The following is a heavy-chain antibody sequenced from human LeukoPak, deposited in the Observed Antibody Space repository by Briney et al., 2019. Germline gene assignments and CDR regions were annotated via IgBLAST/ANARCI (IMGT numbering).Heavy chain of an antibody. V-gene: IGHV4-59*12. CDR3: AREDCSGGSCYFDY. CDR1: GGSISSYY. J-gene: IGHJ4*02. D-gene: IGHD2-15*01. CDR2: IYYSGST. Sequence: TLSLTCTVSGGSISSYYWSWIRQPPGKGLEWIGYIYYSGSTNYNPSLKSRVTISVDTSKNQFSLKLSSVTAADTAVYYCAREDCSGGSCYFDYWGQGTLVTVSS.